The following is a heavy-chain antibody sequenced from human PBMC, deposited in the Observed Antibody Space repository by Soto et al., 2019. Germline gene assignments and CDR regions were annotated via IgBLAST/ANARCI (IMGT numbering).Heavy chain of an antibody. D-gene: IGHD3-10*01. J-gene: IGHJ6*02. V-gene: IGHV1-69*01. CDR1: GGTFSSYA. Sequence: QVQLVQSGAEVKKPGSSVKVSCKASGGTFSSYAISWVRQAPGQGLEWMGGIIPIFGTANYAQKFQGRVTITADESTSTAYMELSSLRSEDTAVYYCARGGELPPYYYDYGMDVWGQGTTVTVSS. CDR2: IIPIFGTA. CDR3: ARGGELPPYYYDYGMDV.